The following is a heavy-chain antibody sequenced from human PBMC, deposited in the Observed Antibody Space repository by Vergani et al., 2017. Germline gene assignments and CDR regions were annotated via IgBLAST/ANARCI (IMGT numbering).Heavy chain of an antibody. J-gene: IGHJ4*02. CDR3: ARGDYGILTGYRY. Sequence: QVQVVQSGAEVKKSGASVKVSCKTSGYTFSNYYMHWVRQAPGQGLEWMGIINPSGGNTNYAQKFQGRVTMTRDTSTSTVYMELSNLRSEDTAIYYCARGDYGILTGYRYWGQGTLVTVSS. CDR2: INPSGGNT. CDR1: GYTFSNYY. V-gene: IGHV1-46*03. D-gene: IGHD3-9*01.